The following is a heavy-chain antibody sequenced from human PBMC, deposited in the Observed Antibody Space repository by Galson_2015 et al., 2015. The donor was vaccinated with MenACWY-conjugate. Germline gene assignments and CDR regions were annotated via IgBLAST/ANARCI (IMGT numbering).Heavy chain of an antibody. J-gene: IGHJ4*02. CDR2: IKSKTDGGTT. Sequence: GSLRLSCAASGFTFSNAWMSWVRQAPGKGLEWVGRIKSKTDGGTTDYAAPVKGRFTISRDDSKNTLYLQMNSLKTEDTAVYYCTTDPYYYDSSGYYRGSFDYWGQGTLVTVSS. D-gene: IGHD3-22*01. V-gene: IGHV3-15*01. CDR1: GFTFSNAW. CDR3: TTDPYYYDSSGYYRGSFDY.